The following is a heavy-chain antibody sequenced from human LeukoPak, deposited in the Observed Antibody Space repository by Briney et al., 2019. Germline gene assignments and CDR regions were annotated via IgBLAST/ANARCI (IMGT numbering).Heavy chain of an antibody. CDR2: IYYSGST. CDR3: ASSEMATIPFDY. Sequence: PSETLSLTFTVSGGSISSSEYYWGWIRQPPGKGLEWIGSIYYSGSTYYNPSLKSRVTISVDTSKNQFSLKLSSVTAADTAVYYCASSEMATIPFDYWGQGTLVTVSS. V-gene: IGHV4-39*07. CDR1: GGSISSSEYY. J-gene: IGHJ4*02. D-gene: IGHD5-24*01.